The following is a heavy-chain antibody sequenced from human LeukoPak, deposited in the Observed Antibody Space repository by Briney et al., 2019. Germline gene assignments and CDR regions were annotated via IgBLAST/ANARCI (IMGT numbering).Heavy chain of an antibody. CDR3: AREKRGYSGYDYSFDY. J-gene: IGHJ4*02. V-gene: IGHV4-59*01. CDR1: GGSISSYY. D-gene: IGHD5-12*01. Sequence: SETLSLTCTVPGGSISSYYWSWIRQPPGKGLEWIGYIYYSGSTNYNPSLKSRVTISVDTSKNQFSLKLSSVTAADTAVYYCAREKRGYSGYDYSFDYWGQGTLVTVSS. CDR2: IYYSGST.